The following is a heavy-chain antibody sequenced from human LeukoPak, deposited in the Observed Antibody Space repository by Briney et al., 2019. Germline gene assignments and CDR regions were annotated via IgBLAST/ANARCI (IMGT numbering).Heavy chain of an antibody. J-gene: IGHJ4*02. CDR1: GYTFTGYY. CDR2: INPNSGGT. V-gene: IGHV1-2*02. Sequence: ASVKVSCKASGYTFTGYYMHWVRQAPGQGLEWMGWINPNSGGTNYAQKFQGRVTMTRDTSISTAYMELSRLRSDDTAVYYCARDPDYASSFGYWGQGTLVTVSS. D-gene: IGHD4-17*01. CDR3: ARDPDYASSFGY.